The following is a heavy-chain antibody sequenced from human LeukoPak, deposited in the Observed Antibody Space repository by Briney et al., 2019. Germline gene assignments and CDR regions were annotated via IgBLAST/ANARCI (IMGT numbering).Heavy chain of an antibody. Sequence: PGGSLRLSCVGSGFTLRSHAMSWVRQAPEKGLEFVSGIYENGGTTYYADSVKGRFSISRDNSKNTLYLQMDSLRGKDTAVYYCAKDFRIGYSAHFDYWGQGALVTVSS. J-gene: IGHJ4*02. D-gene: IGHD2-21*01. CDR2: IYENGGTT. CDR3: AKDFRIGYSAHFDY. CDR1: GFTLRSHA. V-gene: IGHV3-23*01.